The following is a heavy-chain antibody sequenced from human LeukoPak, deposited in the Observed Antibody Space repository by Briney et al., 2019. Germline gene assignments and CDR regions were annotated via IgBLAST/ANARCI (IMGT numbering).Heavy chain of an antibody. J-gene: IGHJ4*02. V-gene: IGHV3-23*01. CDR1: GFTFSNYA. Sequence: PGGSLRLSCAGSGFTFSNYAMTWVRQAPGKGLEWVSIINGAGGATYYADSVKGRFAISRDNSKNTLYLQINSLRAEDTAVYYCATAVGNYVPYYFDYWGQGTLVTVSS. D-gene: IGHD1-7*01. CDR3: ATAVGNYVPYYFDY. CDR2: INGAGGAT.